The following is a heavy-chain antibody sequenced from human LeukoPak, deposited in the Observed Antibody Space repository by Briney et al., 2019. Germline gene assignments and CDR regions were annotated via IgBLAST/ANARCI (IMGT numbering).Heavy chain of an antibody. V-gene: IGHV1-18*01. D-gene: IGHD3-10*01. CDR2: ISAYNGNT. CDR3: ARESMVRGVLDY. CDR1: GYTFTSYG. J-gene: IGHJ4*02. Sequence: ASVKVSCKASGYTFTSYGISWVRQSPGQGLEWMGWISAYNGNTNYAQKLQGRVTMTTDTSTSTAYMELRSLRSDDTAVYYCARESMVRGVLDYWGQGTLVTVSS.